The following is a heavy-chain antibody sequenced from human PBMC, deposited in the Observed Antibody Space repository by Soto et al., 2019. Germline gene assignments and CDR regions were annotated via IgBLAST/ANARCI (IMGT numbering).Heavy chain of an antibody. V-gene: IGHV3-53*01. D-gene: IGHD3-10*01. CDR1: GLSVSDNY. CDR3: ARHLLGWVGEISCPFDS. J-gene: IGHJ4*02. Sequence: GGSLRLSCGASGLSVSDNYMGWVRQAPGRGLEWVSVMYAGGDTHYADSVKGRFTISRDKSENTLYLQMNRLRAEDAAVYYCARHLLGWVGEISCPFDSWGQGTLVTVSS. CDR2: MYAGGDT.